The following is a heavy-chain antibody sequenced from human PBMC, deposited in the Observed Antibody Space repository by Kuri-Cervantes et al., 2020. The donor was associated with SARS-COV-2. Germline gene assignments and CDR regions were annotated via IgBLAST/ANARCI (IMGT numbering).Heavy chain of an antibody. J-gene: IGHJ4*02. CDR3: ARAPDPRSSTIRAGDY. CDR2: INSDGSVT. D-gene: IGHD2-2*01. CDR1: GFTFSRSW. V-gene: IGHV3-74*01. Sequence: GESLKISCAASGFTFSRSWMLWVRQAPGKGLVWVSRINSDGSVTSYPDSVEGRFTISRDNAKNSLYLQMNSLRAEDTAVYYCARAPDPRSSTIRAGDYWGQGTLVTGLL.